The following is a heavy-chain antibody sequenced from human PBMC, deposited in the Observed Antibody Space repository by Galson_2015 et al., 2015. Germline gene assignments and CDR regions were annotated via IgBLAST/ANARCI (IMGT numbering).Heavy chain of an antibody. D-gene: IGHD2-2*01. CDR3: AITKGARCSSTSCYPYYYYGMDV. V-gene: IGHV3-30*03. CDR1: GFTFSSYG. Sequence: SLRLSCAASGFTFSSYGMHWVRQAPGKGLEWVAVISYDGSNKYYADSVKGRFTISRDNSKNTLYLQMNSLRAEDTAVYYCAITKGARCSSTSCYPYYYYGMDVWGQGTTVTVSS. J-gene: IGHJ6*02. CDR2: ISYDGSNK.